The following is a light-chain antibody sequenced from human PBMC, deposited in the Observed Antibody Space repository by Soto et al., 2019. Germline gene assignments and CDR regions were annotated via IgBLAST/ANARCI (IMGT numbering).Light chain of an antibody. CDR2: DDS. J-gene: IGKJ1*01. CDR3: KQYNDYRK. V-gene: IGKV1-5*01. Sequence: DMQMTQSHSTLSGCVVYIVTITGRASQSISSWLAWYQQKPGKAPKILIYDDSSLESGVQSRFSGSGSATEFTLTISSLTPDHSATYYCKQYNDYRKFGKGHKVDLK. CDR1: QSISSW.